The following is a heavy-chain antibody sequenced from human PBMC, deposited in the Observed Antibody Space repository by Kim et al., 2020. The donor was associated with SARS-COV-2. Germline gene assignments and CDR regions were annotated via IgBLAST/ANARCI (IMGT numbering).Heavy chain of an antibody. D-gene: IGHD1-26*01. CDR2: INHSGST. CDR1: GGSFSGYY. V-gene: IGHV4-34*01. CDR3: ARGGQISGNNDY. Sequence: SETLSLTCAVYGGSFSGYYWSWIRQPPGKGLEWIGEINHSGSTNYNPSLKSRVTISVDTSKNQFSLKLSSVTAADTAVYYCARGGQISGNNDYWGQGTLVTVSS. J-gene: IGHJ4*02.